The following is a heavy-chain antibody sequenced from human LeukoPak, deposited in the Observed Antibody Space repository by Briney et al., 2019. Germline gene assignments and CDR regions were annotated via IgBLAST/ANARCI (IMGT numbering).Heavy chain of an antibody. CDR1: GDSLSINSAA. V-gene: IGHV6-1*01. CDR2: TYYRSKWYN. J-gene: IGHJ5*02. Sequence: SQTLSLTCAICGDSLSINSAASDWIRQSPSRGLEWLGRTYYRSKWYNDYAVSVKSRITINADTSKNRFSLHLNSVTPDGTAIYYCVRGRDVYLTAFDPWGQGTLVTVSS. D-gene: IGHD5-24*01. CDR3: VRGRDVYLTAFDP.